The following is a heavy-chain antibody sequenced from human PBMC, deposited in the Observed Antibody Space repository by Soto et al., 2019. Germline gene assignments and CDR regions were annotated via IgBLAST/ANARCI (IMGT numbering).Heavy chain of an antibody. CDR2: IDHSGVT. D-gene: IGHD6-13*01. V-gene: IGHV4-34*01. J-gene: IGHJ4*02. CDR3: AREGSIATPGTWVY. CDR1: GGSFSGYQ. Sequence: SETLSLTCAVYGGSFSGYQWSWIRQPPGKGLECIGEIDHSGVTSYNPSLKSRVTISVDTSKKQLALKLGSVTAADTAVYYCAREGSIATPGTWVYWAQGTLVTVSS.